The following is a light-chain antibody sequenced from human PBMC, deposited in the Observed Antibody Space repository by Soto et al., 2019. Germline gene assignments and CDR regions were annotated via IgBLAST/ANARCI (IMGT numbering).Light chain of an antibody. J-gene: IGKJ4*01. CDR3: QQYSLWPRT. CDR1: QSISRSY. Sequence: EIVLTQSPGTLPLSPGERSTLSCRASQSISRSYLAWYQHNPGQAPRLLLYGASTRATGIPPRFSGTGTGTEFTLTITSLQSEEFAVYYCQQYSLWPRTFGGVTKVDIK. CDR2: GAS. V-gene: IGKV3-20*01.